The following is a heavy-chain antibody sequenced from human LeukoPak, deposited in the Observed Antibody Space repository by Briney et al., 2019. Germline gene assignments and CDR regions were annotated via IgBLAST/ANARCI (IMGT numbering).Heavy chain of an antibody. J-gene: IGHJ3*02. V-gene: IGHV4-59*12. CDR1: GGSISNYF. CDR3: ARVITEYTPEAFDI. CDR2: IYYSGNT. D-gene: IGHD6-6*01. Sequence: SETLSLTCTVSGGSISNYFWSWIRQAPGKGLEYIGFIYYSGNTNYNPSFKSRVTISVDTSKNQFSLKLSSVTAADTAVYYCARVITEYTPEAFDIWGQGTMVTVSS.